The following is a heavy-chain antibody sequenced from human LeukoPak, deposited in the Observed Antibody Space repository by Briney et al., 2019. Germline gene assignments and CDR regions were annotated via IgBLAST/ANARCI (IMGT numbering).Heavy chain of an antibody. CDR3: ARERTTLTYYYDSSGYPDAFDI. D-gene: IGHD3-22*01. CDR2: INPNSGGT. Sequence: GASVKVSCKASGYTFTGYYMHWVRQAPGQGLEWMGRINPNSGGTNYAQKFQGRVTMTRDTSISTAYMELGRLRSDDTAVYYCARERTTLTYYYDSSGYPDAFDIWGQGTMVTVSS. CDR1: GYTFTGYY. V-gene: IGHV1-2*06. J-gene: IGHJ3*02.